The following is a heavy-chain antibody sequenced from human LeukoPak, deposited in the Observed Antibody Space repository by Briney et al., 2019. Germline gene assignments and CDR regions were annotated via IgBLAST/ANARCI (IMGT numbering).Heavy chain of an antibody. CDR2: ISSSSSYI. J-gene: IGHJ3*02. V-gene: IGHV3-21*01. Sequence: GGPLRLSCAASGFTFSSYSMNWVRQAPGKGLEWFSSISSSSSYIYYADSVKGRFTISRDNAKNSLYLQMNSLRAEDTAVYYCARDLSLGALTAAFDIWGQGTMVTVSS. CDR3: ARDLSLGALTAAFDI. D-gene: IGHD3-16*01. CDR1: GFTFSSYS.